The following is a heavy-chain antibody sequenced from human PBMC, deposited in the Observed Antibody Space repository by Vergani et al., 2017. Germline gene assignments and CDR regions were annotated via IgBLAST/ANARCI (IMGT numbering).Heavy chain of an antibody. Sequence: QLQLQESGPGLVKPSETLSLTCTVSGDSISSSSYYWGWIRQPPGKGLEWIGSIYYSGSTYYNPSLKSRVTISVDTSKNQFSLKVSSVTAADTAVYYCASSPDDSSGYFDGEDYWGQGTLVTVSS. V-gene: IGHV4-39*01. CDR1: GDSISSSSYY. CDR2: IYYSGST. CDR3: ASSPDDSSGYFDGEDY. J-gene: IGHJ4*02. D-gene: IGHD3-22*01.